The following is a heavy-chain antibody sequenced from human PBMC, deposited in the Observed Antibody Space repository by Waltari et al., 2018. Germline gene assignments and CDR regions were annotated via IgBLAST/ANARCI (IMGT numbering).Heavy chain of an antibody. J-gene: IGHJ4*01. CDR1: GGSLTTITYF. D-gene: IGHD2-21*01. CDR2: FSYNGNT. Sequence: QIQMQESGPGLVRPSETLSLTCDVSGGSLTTITYFWGWIRQPPGKGLEWIASFSYNGNTYYNPSLKSRVTISGDTSKNQFSLLLSSVTAADTAVYYCARGLGAIYWGLGTLVTVSS. V-gene: IGHV4-39*07. CDR3: ARGLGAIY.